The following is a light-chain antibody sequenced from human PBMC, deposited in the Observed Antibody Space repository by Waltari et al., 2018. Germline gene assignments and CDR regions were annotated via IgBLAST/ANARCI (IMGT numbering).Light chain of an antibody. CDR2: KAS. CDR1: QSISSW. CDR3: QQYNSYSRT. Sequence: DIQMTQSPSTLSASVGDRVTITCRASQSISSWLAWYQQKPGKAPKPLIYKASSLESGVPSRFSGSGSETEFTLTISSLQPDDFATYYCQQYNSYSRTFGQGTKLEIK. V-gene: IGKV1-5*03. J-gene: IGKJ2*01.